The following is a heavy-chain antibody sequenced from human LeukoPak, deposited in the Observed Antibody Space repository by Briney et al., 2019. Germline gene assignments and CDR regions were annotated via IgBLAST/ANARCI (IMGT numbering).Heavy chain of an antibody. Sequence: PSETLSLTCTVSGGSISSYYWSWLRQPPGKGLEWVGYIYYSGSTNYNPSLKNRVTISVDTSTNHFSLQQSSVPAADTAVYYCSGVGGAFDIWGQGTLVTVSS. D-gene: IGHD3-3*01. V-gene: IGHV4-59*12. CDR2: IYYSGST. CDR3: SGVGGAFDI. CDR1: GGSISSYY. J-gene: IGHJ3*02.